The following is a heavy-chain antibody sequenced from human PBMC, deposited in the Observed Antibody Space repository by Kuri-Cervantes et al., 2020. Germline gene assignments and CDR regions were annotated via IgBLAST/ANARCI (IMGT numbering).Heavy chain of an antibody. CDR1: GFTFDGYA. D-gene: IGHD3-3*01. Sequence: GGSLRLSCAASGFTFDGYAMYWVRQAPRVSGISWNSGSIGYGDSVKGRFTISRDNTKNSLYLQMNSLRAEDTAVYYCARLRDFWSGYYSPAGDYWGQGTLVTVSS. CDR3: ARLRDFWSGYYSPAGDY. V-gene: IGHV3-9*01. J-gene: IGHJ4*02. CDR2: ISWNSGSI.